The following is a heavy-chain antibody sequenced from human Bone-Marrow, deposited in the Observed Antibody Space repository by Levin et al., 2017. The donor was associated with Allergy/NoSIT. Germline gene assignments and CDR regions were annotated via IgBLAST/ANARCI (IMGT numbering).Heavy chain of an antibody. CDR2: ISSDGSIT. CDR1: GFTFSNYW. D-gene: IGHD3-16*01. Sequence: GESLKISCAASGFTFSNYWMHWVRQAPGKGLVWVSRISSDGSITNYADSVKGRFTISRDNAKNTLYLQMNSLRAEDTAVYYCARVVSGGGEIDYWGQGTLVTVSS. CDR3: ARVVSGGGEIDY. J-gene: IGHJ4*02. V-gene: IGHV3-74*01.